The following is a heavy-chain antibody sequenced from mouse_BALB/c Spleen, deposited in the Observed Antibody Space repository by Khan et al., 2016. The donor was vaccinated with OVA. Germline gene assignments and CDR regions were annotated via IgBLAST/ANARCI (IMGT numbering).Heavy chain of an antibody. D-gene: IGHD1-1*01. CDR2: VSTGGSYT. V-gene: IGHV5-6*01. Sequence: EVQLQESGGDLVKPGGSLKLSCAASGFTFSTYGMSWVRQTPDKRLEWVATVSTGGSYTYYPASVKGRFTISRDNAKNTLYLQMSSLKSEDTAIFYCARLAYYYDSEGFAYWGQGTLVTVSA. CDR3: ARLAYYYDSEGFAY. J-gene: IGHJ3*01. CDR1: GFTFSTYG.